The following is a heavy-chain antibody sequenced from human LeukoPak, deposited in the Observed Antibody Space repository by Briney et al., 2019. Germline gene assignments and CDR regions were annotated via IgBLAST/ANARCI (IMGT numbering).Heavy chain of an antibody. CDR1: GGSISSYY. CDR2: IYYSGST. Sequence: SETLSLTWTVSGGSISSYYWGWIRQPPGKGLEWIGSIYYSGSTYYNPSLKSRVTISVDTSKNQFSLKLSSVTAADTAVYYCARSEGWLQYYYFDYWGQGTLVTVSS. V-gene: IGHV4-39*01. D-gene: IGHD5-24*01. CDR3: ARSEGWLQYYYFDY. J-gene: IGHJ4*02.